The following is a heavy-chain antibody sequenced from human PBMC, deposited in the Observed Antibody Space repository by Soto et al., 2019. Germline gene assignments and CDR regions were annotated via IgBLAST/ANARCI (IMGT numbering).Heavy chain of an antibody. J-gene: IGHJ5*02. CDR3: ARGAVVSLVRGVMGGNWFDP. CDR2: IYHTGAT. D-gene: IGHD3-10*01. CDR1: GASIISLDYY. Sequence: QVQLQESGPGLVRPSQTLSLTCTVSGASIISLDYYWTWIRQPPGKGLEWIGHIYHTGATYYNPSLGGGVGLAGDHTNNQVSLKLSSVTAADTAVFYCARGAVVSLVRGVMGGNWFDPWGQGTLVTVSS. V-gene: IGHV4-30-4*01.